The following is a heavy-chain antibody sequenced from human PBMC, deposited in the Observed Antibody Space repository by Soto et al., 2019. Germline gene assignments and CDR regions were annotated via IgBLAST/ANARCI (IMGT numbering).Heavy chain of an antibody. CDR1: GGSISSYY. D-gene: IGHD1-26*01. Sequence: PSETLSLTCTVSGGSISSYYWSWIRQPPGKGLEWIGYIYYSGSTNYNPSLKSRVTISVDTSKNQFSLKLSSVTAADTAVYYCARVPLSGSYYYFDYWGQGTLVTVSS. V-gene: IGHV4-59*01. CDR3: ARVPLSGSYYYFDY. CDR2: IYYSGST. J-gene: IGHJ4*02.